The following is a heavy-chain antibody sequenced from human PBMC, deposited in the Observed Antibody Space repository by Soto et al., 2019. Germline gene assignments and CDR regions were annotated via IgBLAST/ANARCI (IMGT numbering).Heavy chain of an antibody. CDR2: IYYSGST. V-gene: IGHV4-59*01. Sequence: PSETLSLTCTVSGGSISSYYWSWIRQPPGKGLEWIGYIYYSGSTNYNPSLKSRVTISVDTSKNQFSLKLSSVTAADTAVFYCARDLALFGHPGLVTFAGVLDYWGQGTLVTVSS. CDR3: ARDLALFGHPGLVTFAGVLDY. J-gene: IGHJ4*02. CDR1: GGSISSYY. D-gene: IGHD3-16*01.